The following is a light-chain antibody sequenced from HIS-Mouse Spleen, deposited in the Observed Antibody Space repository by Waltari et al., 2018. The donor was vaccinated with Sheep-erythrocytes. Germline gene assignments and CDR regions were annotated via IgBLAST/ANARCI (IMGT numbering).Light chain of an antibody. CDR1: SSYVGSYNL. Sequence: QSALTQPASVSGSPGQSIPISCTGTSSYVGSYNLFPLYQQHPGKAPKLMIYEGSKRPSGVSNRFSGSKSGNTASLTISGLQAEDEADYYCCSYAGSSTPWVFGGGTKLTVL. CDR2: EGS. V-gene: IGLV2-23*01. J-gene: IGLJ3*02. CDR3: CSYAGSSTPWV.